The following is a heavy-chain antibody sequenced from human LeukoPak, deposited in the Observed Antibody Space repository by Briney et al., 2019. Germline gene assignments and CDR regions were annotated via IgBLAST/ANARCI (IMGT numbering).Heavy chain of an antibody. J-gene: IGHJ4*02. V-gene: IGHV4-61*02. CDR1: GGSISSGSYY. CDR2: IYTSGST. CDR3: AREAYCSSTSCYTHLDY. Sequence: PSETLSLTCTVSGGSISSGSYYWSWIRQPAGKGLEWIGRIYTSGSTNYNPSLKSRVTISVDTSKNQFSLKLSSVTAADTAVYYCAREAYCSSTSCYTHLDYWGQGTLVTVSS. D-gene: IGHD2-2*02.